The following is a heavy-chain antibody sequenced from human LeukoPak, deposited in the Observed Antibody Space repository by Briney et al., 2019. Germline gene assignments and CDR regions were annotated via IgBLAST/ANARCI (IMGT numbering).Heavy chain of an antibody. D-gene: IGHD6-19*01. Sequence: SETLSLTCAVYGGSFSGYYWSWIRQPPGKGLEWIGEINHSGSTNYNPSLKSRVTTSVDTSKNQFSLKLSSVTAADTAVYYCARDSRSGWGNWFDPWGQGTLVTVSS. V-gene: IGHV4-34*01. CDR2: INHSGST. CDR3: ARDSRSGWGNWFDP. CDR1: GGSFSGYY. J-gene: IGHJ5*02.